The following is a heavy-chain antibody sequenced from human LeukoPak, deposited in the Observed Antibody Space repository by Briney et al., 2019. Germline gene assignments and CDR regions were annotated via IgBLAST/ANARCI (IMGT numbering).Heavy chain of an antibody. Sequence: GASVKVSCKASGYTFTSYDINWVRQATGQGLEWMGWMNPNSGNTGYAQKFQGRVTMTRNTSISTAYMELSSLRSEDTAVYYCARGTRDVLLWFGELLQGDDAFDIWGQGTMVTVSS. J-gene: IGHJ3*02. CDR2: MNPNSGNT. V-gene: IGHV1-8*01. CDR3: ARGTRDVLLWFGELLQGDDAFDI. D-gene: IGHD3-10*01. CDR1: GYTFTSYD.